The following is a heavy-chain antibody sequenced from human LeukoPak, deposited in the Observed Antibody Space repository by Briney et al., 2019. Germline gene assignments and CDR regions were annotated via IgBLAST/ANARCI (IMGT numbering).Heavy chain of an antibody. CDR1: GDSISIGDYR. V-gene: IGHV4-39*07. D-gene: IGHD3-9*01. CDR2: IYYSGST. J-gene: IGHJ4*02. Sequence: SETLSLTCSVSGDSISIGDYRWSWIRQSPGKGLEWIGSIYYSGSTYYNPSLKSRVTISVDTSKNQFSLKLSSVTAADTAVYYCARVPYDILTGYPDWGQGTLVTVSS. CDR3: ARVPYDILTGYPD.